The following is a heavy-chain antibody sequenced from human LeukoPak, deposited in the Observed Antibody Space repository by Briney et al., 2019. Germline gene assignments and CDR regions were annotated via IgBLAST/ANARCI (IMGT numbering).Heavy chain of an antibody. V-gene: IGHV3-9*01. CDR2: ISWNSGSI. Sequence: GGSLRLSCAASGFTFDDHAMHWVRQAPGKGLEWVSGISWNSGSIGYADSVKGRFTISRDNAKNSLYLQMNSLRVEDTALYYCARDIRGTYYFDYWGQGTLVTVSS. CDR1: GFTFDDHA. CDR3: ARDIRGTYYFDY. J-gene: IGHJ4*02.